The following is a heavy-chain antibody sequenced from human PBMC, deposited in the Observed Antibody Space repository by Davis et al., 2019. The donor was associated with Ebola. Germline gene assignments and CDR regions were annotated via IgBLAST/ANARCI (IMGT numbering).Heavy chain of an antibody. CDR2: IIPIFGTA. CDR3: ARLYYYDSSGYRDY. V-gene: IGHV1-69*13. CDR1: GGTFSSYA. D-gene: IGHD3-22*01. J-gene: IGHJ4*02. Sequence: SVKVSCRASGGTFSSYAISWVRQAPGQGLEWMGGIIPIFGTANYAQKFQGRVTITADESTSTAYMELSSLRSEDTAVYYCARLYYYDSSGYRDYWGQGTLVTVSS.